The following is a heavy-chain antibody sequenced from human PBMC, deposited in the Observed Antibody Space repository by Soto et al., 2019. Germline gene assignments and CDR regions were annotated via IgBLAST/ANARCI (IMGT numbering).Heavy chain of an antibody. J-gene: IGHJ4*02. D-gene: IGHD2-2*02. Sequence: QVQLVESGGDVVQPGRSLRLSCAASGFILSHYDMHWVRQAPGKGLEWLAVFSPDGSKIFHADSVKGRFTISRDLSKNTLYLQMNNLRPEDTAVYFCVREVTPEIPFDYWGQGTLVTVSS. CDR3: VREVTPEIPFDY. CDR1: GFILSHYD. V-gene: IGHV3-30*04. CDR2: FSPDGSKI.